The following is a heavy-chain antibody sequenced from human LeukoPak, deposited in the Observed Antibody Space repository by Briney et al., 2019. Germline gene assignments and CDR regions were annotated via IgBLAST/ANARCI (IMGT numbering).Heavy chain of an antibody. Sequence: GGSLRLSCAASGFTFSSYSMNWVRQAPGKGLEWVSYISSSSSTIYYTDSVKGRFTISRDNAKNSLYLQMNSLRDEDTAVYYCARVGYDILTGYYPTYFDYWGQGTLVTVSS. CDR1: GFTFSSYS. CDR3: ARVGYDILTGYYPTYFDY. D-gene: IGHD3-9*01. CDR2: ISSSSSTI. J-gene: IGHJ4*02. V-gene: IGHV3-48*02.